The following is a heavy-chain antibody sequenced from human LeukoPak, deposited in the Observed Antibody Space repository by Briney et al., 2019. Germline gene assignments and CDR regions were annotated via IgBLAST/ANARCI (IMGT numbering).Heavy chain of an antibody. D-gene: IGHD3-10*01. CDR2: INSDGSST. V-gene: IGHV3-74*01. CDR3: ASPYGYYYYYGMDV. J-gene: IGHJ6*04. Sequence: GGSLRLSCAASGFTFSSYWMHWVRQAPGKGLVWVSRINSDGSSTSYADSVKGRFTISRDNAKNTLYLQMNSLRAEDTAVYYCASPYGYYYYYGMDVWGKGTTVTVSS. CDR1: GFTFSSYW.